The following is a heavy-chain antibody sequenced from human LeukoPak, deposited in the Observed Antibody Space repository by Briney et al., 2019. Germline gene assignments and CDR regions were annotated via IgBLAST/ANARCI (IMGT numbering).Heavy chain of an antibody. Sequence: PGGSLRLSCAASGFPFRSYSMNWVRQAPGKGLEWVSYISSSSSTIYYADSVKGRFTISRDNAKNSLYLQMNSLRAEDTAVYYCAREGRWFEFDYWGQGTLVTVSS. CDR1: GFPFRSYS. CDR2: ISSSSSTI. D-gene: IGHD3-10*01. J-gene: IGHJ4*02. V-gene: IGHV3-48*01. CDR3: AREGRWFEFDY.